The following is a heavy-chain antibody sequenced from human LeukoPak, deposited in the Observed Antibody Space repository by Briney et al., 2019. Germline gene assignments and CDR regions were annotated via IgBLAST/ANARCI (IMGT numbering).Heavy chain of an antibody. CDR2: ISGSGVST. Sequence: PGGSLRLSCAASGFTFSSYAMSWVRQAPGKGLEGGSAISGSGVSTYYADSVKGRFTISRDNSKNTLYLQMNSLRAEDTAVYYCAKDPGYSYGRNPNAFDIWGQGTMVTVSS. CDR1: GFTFSSYA. J-gene: IGHJ3*02. D-gene: IGHD5-18*01. CDR3: AKDPGYSYGRNPNAFDI. V-gene: IGHV3-23*01.